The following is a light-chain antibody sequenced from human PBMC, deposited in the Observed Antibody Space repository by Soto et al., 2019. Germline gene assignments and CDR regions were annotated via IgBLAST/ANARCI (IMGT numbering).Light chain of an antibody. CDR2: GAS. Sequence: EIVLTQSPGTRSLSPGERATPSCRASQSVTSNYLAWYQQTPGQAPRLLFFGASIRATGIPDRFSGSGSGTDFTLTISRLEPEDSAVYHCQQYGSSSTTFGQGTRLEIK. CDR3: QQYGSSSTT. CDR1: QSVTSNY. J-gene: IGKJ5*01. V-gene: IGKV3-20*01.